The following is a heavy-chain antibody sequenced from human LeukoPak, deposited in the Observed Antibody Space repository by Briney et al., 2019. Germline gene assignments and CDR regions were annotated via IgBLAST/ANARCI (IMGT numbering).Heavy chain of an antibody. CDR2: INPNSGGT. CDR1: GYTFTVYY. J-gene: IGHJ4*02. CDR3: ARVPVGATAPEAH. D-gene: IGHD1-26*01. Sequence: GASVKVSCKASGYTFTVYYMHWVRQAPGQGLEWMGWINPNSGGTNYAQKFQGRVTMTRDTSISTAYMELSRLRSDDTAVYYCARVPVGATAPEAHWGQGTLATVSS. V-gene: IGHV1-2*02.